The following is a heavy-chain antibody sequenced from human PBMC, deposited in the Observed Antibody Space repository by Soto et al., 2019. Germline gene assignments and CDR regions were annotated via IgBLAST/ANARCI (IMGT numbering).Heavy chain of an antibody. V-gene: IGHV3-15*07. CDR3: TSSPNIIPLDY. Sequence: PVGSLRLSCAASGFTFSNAWMNWVRQAPGKGLEWVGRIKSKTDGGTTDYAAPVKGRFTISRDDSKNTLYLQMNSLKTEDTAVYYCTSSPNIIPLDYWGQGTLVTVSS. CDR2: IKSKTDGGTT. CDR1: GFTFSNAW. J-gene: IGHJ4*02. D-gene: IGHD3-3*01.